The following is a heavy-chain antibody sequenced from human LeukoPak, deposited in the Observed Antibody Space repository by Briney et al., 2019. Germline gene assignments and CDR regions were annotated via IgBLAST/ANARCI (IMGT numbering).Heavy chain of an antibody. V-gene: IGHV2-5*02. J-gene: IGHJ3*01. CDR2: IYWDDDK. CDR1: GFSLDTSNLN. Sequence: SGPTLVKPTQTLTLTCSFSGFSLDTSNLNVGWIRQPPGKALEWLALIYWDDDKRYSPSLESRLTITKDTSNTQAVLTMTNMDPVDTGTYYCARGTIGAYDFWGQGTVVTVSS. D-gene: IGHD3-9*01. CDR3: ARGTIGAYDF.